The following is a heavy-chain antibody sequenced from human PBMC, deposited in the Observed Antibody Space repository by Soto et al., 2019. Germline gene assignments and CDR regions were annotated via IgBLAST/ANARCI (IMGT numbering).Heavy chain of an antibody. D-gene: IGHD3-10*01. Sequence: QGQLVESGGGVVQPGRSLRLSCEASGFTFSKYGMQWVRQAPGKGLEWVAVISYDGYLKYCVDSVKGRFTVARDNSKNTLFLEMNSLRVEDTAVYFCAKDFKVSGSHYGTLNYYYGMDVWGQGTTVTVSS. CDR3: AKDFKVSGSHYGTLNYYYGMDV. CDR1: GFTFSKYG. V-gene: IGHV3-30*18. J-gene: IGHJ6*02. CDR2: ISYDGYLK.